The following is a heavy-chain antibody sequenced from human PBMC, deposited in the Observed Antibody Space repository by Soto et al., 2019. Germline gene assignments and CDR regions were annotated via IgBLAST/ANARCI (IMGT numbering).Heavy chain of an antibody. D-gene: IGHD3-3*01. Sequence: ASVKVSCKASGYIFSSYGISWVRQAPGQGLEWMGWINAYNGKTNYAQKFQGRVTMTTDTSTTTAYMELRSLRSDDTAVYYCVRDLDFWSGYGWFDPWGQGTLVTVSS. CDR3: VRDLDFWSGYGWFDP. V-gene: IGHV1-18*01. CDR2: INAYNGKT. CDR1: GYIFSSYG. J-gene: IGHJ5*02.